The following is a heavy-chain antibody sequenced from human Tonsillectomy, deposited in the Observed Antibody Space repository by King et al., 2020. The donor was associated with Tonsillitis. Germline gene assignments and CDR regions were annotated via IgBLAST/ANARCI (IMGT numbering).Heavy chain of an antibody. CDR3: ARQRGYSGYDLENYFDY. CDR2: LSVYNGNT. J-gene: IGHJ4*02. Sequence: QLVQSGAEVKKPGASVKVSCKASGYTFISYTISWVRQAPGQGREWIVWLSVYNGNTDYSQKNQGRVTMTTDTSRSTAYMELRSLRSDDTAVYYCARQRGYSGYDLENYFDYWGQGTLVTVSS. D-gene: IGHD5-12*01. V-gene: IGHV1-18*01. CDR1: GYTFISYT.